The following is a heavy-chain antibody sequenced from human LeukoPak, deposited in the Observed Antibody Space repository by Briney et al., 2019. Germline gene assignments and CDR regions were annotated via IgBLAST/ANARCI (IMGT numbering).Heavy chain of an antibody. CDR1: GFTFSSYS. V-gene: IGHV3-21*01. J-gene: IGHJ4*02. D-gene: IGHD6-13*01. CDR3: ARVQYSSSWPIDY. CDR2: ISSSSSYI. Sequence: PGGSLRLSCAASGFTFSSYSMNWVRQAPGKGLEWVSSISSSSSYIYYADSVKGRFTISRDNAKNSLYLQMNSLRAEDTAVYYCARVQYSSSWPIDYWGQGTLVTVSS.